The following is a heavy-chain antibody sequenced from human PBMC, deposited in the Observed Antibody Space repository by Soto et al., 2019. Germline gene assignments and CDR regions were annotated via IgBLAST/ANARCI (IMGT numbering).Heavy chain of an antibody. CDR2: INHSGST. D-gene: IGHD2-2*01. J-gene: IGHJ5*02. CDR3: ARVRRAVVVVPAASQGWFDP. V-gene: IGHV4-34*01. Sequence: QVQLQQWGAGLLKPSETLSLTCAVYGGSFSGYYWSWIRQPPGKGLEWIGEINHSGSTNYNPSLKSRVTISVDTSENQFSLKLSSVTAADTAVYYCARVRRAVVVVPAASQGWFDPWGQGTLVTVSS. CDR1: GGSFSGYY.